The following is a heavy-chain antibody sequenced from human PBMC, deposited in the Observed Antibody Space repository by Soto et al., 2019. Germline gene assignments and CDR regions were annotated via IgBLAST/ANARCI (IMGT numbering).Heavy chain of an antibody. CDR2: IWYDGSNK. Sequence: QVQLVESGGGVVQPGRSLRLSCAASGFTFSSYGMHWVRQAPGKGLEWVAVIWYDGSNKYYADSVNGRFTISRDNSKNTLYLQMNSLRAEDTAVYYCARAYCGGDCSFDYWGQGTLVTVSS. J-gene: IGHJ4*02. V-gene: IGHV3-33*01. CDR3: ARAYCGGDCSFDY. CDR1: GFTFSSYG. D-gene: IGHD2-21*02.